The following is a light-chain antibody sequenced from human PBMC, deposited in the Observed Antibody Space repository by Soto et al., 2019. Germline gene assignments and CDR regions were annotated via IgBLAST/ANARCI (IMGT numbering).Light chain of an antibody. CDR1: QSLTNNF. CDR3: QQRSNWPPIT. Sequence: EIVLTLSPGTLSSSPGERVTLSCRASQSLTNNFLAWYQQNPGQAPRLVIYGASSRASAVPDRFSGSGSGTDFTLTISSLEPEDFAVYYCQQRSNWPPITFGQGTRLEI. J-gene: IGKJ5*01. CDR2: GAS. V-gene: IGKV3D-20*02.